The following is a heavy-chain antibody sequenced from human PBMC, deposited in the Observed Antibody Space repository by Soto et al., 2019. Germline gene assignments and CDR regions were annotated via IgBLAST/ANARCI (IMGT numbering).Heavy chain of an antibody. Sequence: VKLVESGGGLVQPGVSLRLSCVASGFTFRSHWMHWVRQAPGKGLVWVARINGDGSGTSYADSVEGRFSISRDNAKNTLYLQMNSLRAEDKAVYYCGDPYFFDSWGQGIVVPVSS. CDR1: GFTFRSHW. V-gene: IGHV3-74*01. CDR2: INGDGSGT. CDR3: GDPYFFDS. J-gene: IGHJ4*02.